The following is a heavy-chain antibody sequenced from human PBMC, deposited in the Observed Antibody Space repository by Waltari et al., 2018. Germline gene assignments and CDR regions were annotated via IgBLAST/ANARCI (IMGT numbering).Heavy chain of an antibody. CDR1: GGSIRDSY. Sequence: QMHLQQWGAGLLRPSETLSLTCTVYGGSIRDSYWRWIRQTPGKGLEWIGEVNHSGTTHYNPSLESRVTVSIDTSKNQFFLTLRSVTAADTAVYYCQQQLVRWFDPWGQGTLVTVSS. J-gene: IGHJ5*02. CDR3: QQQLVRWFDP. CDR2: VNHSGTT. D-gene: IGHD6-13*01. V-gene: IGHV4-34*02.